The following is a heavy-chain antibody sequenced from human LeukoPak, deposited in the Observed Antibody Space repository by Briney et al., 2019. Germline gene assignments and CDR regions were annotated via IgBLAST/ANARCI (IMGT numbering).Heavy chain of an antibody. V-gene: IGHV3-30*18. Sequence: GGSLRLSCAASGFTFNSYSMFWVRQVPGKGLEWVAVISYDGTHKYYADSVKGRFTISRDSSKNTLHLQMDGLRVEDAALYYCAKSFYDSGGYYGIIDYWGQGTLVTVSS. CDR1: GFTFNSYS. CDR2: ISYDGTHK. CDR3: AKSFYDSGGYYGIIDY. D-gene: IGHD3-22*01. J-gene: IGHJ4*02.